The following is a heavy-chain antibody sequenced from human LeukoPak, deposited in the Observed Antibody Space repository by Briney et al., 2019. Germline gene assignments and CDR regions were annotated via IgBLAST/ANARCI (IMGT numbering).Heavy chain of an antibody. J-gene: IGHJ4*02. D-gene: IGHD1-20*01. CDR1: GGSFSGYY. V-gene: IGHV4-34*01. Sequence: SETLSLTCAVYGGSFSGYYWSWIRQPPGKGLEWIGEINHSGSTNYNPSLKSRVTISVDTSKNQFSLRLSSVTVADTAVYYCAGPNWNLFDYWGQGTLVTVSS. CDR3: AGPNWNLFDY. CDR2: INHSGST.